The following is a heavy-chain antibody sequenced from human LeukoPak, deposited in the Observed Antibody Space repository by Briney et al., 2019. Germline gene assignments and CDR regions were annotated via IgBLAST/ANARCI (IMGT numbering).Heavy chain of an antibody. CDR2: IYHSGST. V-gene: IGHV4-38-2*01. CDR3: ARGTDANWGFNYYYMDV. D-gene: IGHD7-27*01. J-gene: IGHJ6*03. Sequence: SETLSLTCAVSGYSISSGCYWGWIRQPPGKGLEWIGSIYHSGSTYYNPSLKSRVTISVDTSKNQFSLKLSSVTAADTAVYYCARGTDANWGFNYYYMDVWGKGTTVTVSS. CDR1: GYSISSGCY.